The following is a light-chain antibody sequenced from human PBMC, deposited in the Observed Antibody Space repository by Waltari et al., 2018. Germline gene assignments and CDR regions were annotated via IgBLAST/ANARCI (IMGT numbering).Light chain of an antibody. CDR3: TSFTTRTTWV. CDR2: EVT. J-gene: IGLJ3*02. CDR1: SSDVVAYKF. V-gene: IGLV2-14*01. Sequence: QSALTQPASVSGSPGQSITISCTGTSSDVVAYKFVSWDQHHAGDAPKLIPYEVTNRPSGVSDRFSGSKSGNTASLTISGLQAEDEADYHCTSFTTRTTWVFGGGTKLTVL.